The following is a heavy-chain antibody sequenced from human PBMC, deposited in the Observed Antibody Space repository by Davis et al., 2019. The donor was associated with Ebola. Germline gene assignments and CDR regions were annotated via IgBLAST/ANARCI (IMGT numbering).Heavy chain of an antibody. CDR1: GGTFSSYA. Sequence: ASVKVSCKASGGTFSSYAISWVRQAPGQGLEWMGWISAYNGNTNYAQKLQGRVTMTTDTSTSTAYMELRSLRSDDTAVYYCARDSLRGSSTILNNFDYWGQGTLVTVSS. D-gene: IGHD6-13*01. J-gene: IGHJ4*02. CDR3: ARDSLRGSSTILNNFDY. V-gene: IGHV1-18*01. CDR2: ISAYNGNT.